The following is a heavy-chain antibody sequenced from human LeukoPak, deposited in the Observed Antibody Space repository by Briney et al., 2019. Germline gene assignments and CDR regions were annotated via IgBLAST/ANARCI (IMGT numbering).Heavy chain of an antibody. V-gene: IGHV3-23*01. CDR2: ISGSGGST. CDR3: AKDRGVGELLLIDY. CDR1: GFTFSSYA. J-gene: IGHJ4*02. D-gene: IGHD3-10*01. Sequence: PGGSLRLSCAASGFTFSSYAMSWVRQAPGKGLEWVSAISGSGGSTYYADSVKGRLTISRDNSKNTLYLQMNSLRAEDTAVYYCAKDRGVGELLLIDYWGQGTLVTVSS.